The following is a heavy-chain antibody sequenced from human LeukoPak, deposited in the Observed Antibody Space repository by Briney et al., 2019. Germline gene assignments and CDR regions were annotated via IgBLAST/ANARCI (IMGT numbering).Heavy chain of an antibody. CDR1: GFTFSSYG. CDR2: IWYDGSNK. Sequence: HPGGSLRLSCAASGFTFSSYGMHWVRQAPGKGLEWVAVIWYDGSNKYYADSVKGRFTISRDNSKNTLYLQMNSLRAEDTAVYYYAKDLESGGDAFDIWGQGTMVTVSS. V-gene: IGHV3-33*06. CDR3: AKDLESGGDAFDI. J-gene: IGHJ3*02. D-gene: IGHD2-21*02.